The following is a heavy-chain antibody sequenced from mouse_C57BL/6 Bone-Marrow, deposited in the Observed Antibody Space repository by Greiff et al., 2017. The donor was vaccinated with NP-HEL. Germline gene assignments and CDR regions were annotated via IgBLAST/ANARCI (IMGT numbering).Heavy chain of an antibody. CDR1: GYTFTSYW. V-gene: IGHV1-55*01. D-gene: IGHD1-1*01. Sequence: QVQLQQPGAELVKPGASVKMSCKASGYTFTSYWITWVKQRPGQGLEWIGDIYPGSGSTNYNEKFKSKATLTVDTSSSTAYMQLSSLTSEDSAVYDCARFTTVVATDWYFDVWGKGTTVTVSS. CDR2: IYPGSGST. J-gene: IGHJ1*03. CDR3: ARFTTVVATDWYFDV.